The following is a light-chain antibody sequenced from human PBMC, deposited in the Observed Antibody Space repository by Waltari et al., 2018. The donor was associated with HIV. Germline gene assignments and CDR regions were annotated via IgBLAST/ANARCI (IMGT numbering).Light chain of an antibody. CDR3: QQYNTFSFT. J-gene: IGKJ3*01. Sequence: DIQMIQSPPTLSASVVDAVPINCRASHDIKSWLAWYQHKPRQAPKLLIYKASTLESGVSSRFSGAGSGTNFTFTIASLQVDDIATYYCQQYNTFSFTFGPGTTV. V-gene: IGKV1-5*03. CDR2: KAS. CDR1: HDIKSW.